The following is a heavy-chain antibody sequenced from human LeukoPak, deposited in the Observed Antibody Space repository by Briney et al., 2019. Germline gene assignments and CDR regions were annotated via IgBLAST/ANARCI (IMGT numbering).Heavy chain of an antibody. V-gene: IGHV3-21*01. CDR3: ARVRGYDPPYYYYYYMDV. CDR2: ISTSSDFI. D-gene: IGHD5-12*01. CDR1: GFTFSSYS. J-gene: IGHJ6*03. Sequence: PGGSLRLSCAASGFTFSSYSMNWVRQAPGKGLEWVSSISTSSDFIYYADSVKGRFTISRDNAKNSLYLQMNSLRAEDTAVYYCARVRGYDPPYYYYYYMDVWGKGTTVTVSS.